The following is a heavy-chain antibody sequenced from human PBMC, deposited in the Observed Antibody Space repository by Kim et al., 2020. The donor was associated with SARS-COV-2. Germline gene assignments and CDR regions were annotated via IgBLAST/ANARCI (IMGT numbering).Heavy chain of an antibody. D-gene: IGHD3-10*01. CDR1: GFTFSSYS. J-gene: IGHJ5*02. Sequence: GGSLRLSCAASGFTFSSYSMNWVRQAPGKGLEWVSSISSSSSYIYYADSVKGRFTISRDNAKNSLYLQMNSLRAEDTAVYYCARGSAGALWFPDLMSDPWGQGTLVTVSS. CDR2: ISSSSSYI. CDR3: ARGSAGALWFPDLMSDP. V-gene: IGHV3-21*01.